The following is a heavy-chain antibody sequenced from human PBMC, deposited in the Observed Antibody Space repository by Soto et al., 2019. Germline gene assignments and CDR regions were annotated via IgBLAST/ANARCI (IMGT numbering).Heavy chain of an antibody. CDR3: ARGPTGWYGYDY. V-gene: IGHV3-74*01. Sequence: EVHLVESGGGLVQPGGSLRLSCAASGFTFSSCWMHWVRQAPGKGLVWVSRINGDESRTNYADSVKGRFTISRDNAKNTLYLEMNSLRAEDTALYYCARGPTGWYGYDYWGQGTLVTVSS. CDR1: GFTFSSCW. D-gene: IGHD5-18*01. CDR2: INGDESRT. J-gene: IGHJ4*02.